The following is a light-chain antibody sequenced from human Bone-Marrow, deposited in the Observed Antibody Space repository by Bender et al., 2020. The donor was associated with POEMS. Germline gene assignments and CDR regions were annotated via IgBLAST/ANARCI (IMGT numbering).Light chain of an antibody. J-gene: IGLJ3*02. CDR1: DIEDKS. Sequence: SLELTQPSSVSVSPGQTARIPCGGNDIEDKSVHWYQQRPGQAPVLVITYDSDRPSGIPDRFSGSNSGNTATLTISRVEVGDEADYYCQVLDGSDDQVFGGGTKLTVL. V-gene: IGLV3-21*02. CDR3: QVLDGSDDQV. CDR2: YDS.